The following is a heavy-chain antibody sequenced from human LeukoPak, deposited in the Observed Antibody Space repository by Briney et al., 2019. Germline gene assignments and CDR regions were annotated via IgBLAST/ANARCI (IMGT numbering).Heavy chain of an antibody. Sequence: PGGSLRLSCAASGFTFSSYAMHWVRQAPGKGLERVAVISYDGSNKYYADSVKDRFTISRDNSKSTLYLQMNSLRAEDTAVYYCASEAAGILAYWGQGTLVTVSS. J-gene: IGHJ4*02. V-gene: IGHV3-30-3*01. CDR3: ASEAAGILAY. CDR2: ISYDGSNK. D-gene: IGHD6-19*01. CDR1: GFTFSSYA.